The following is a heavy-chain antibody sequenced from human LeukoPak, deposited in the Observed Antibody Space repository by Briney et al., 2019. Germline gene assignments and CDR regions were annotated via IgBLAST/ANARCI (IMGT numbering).Heavy chain of an antibody. Sequence: SVKVSCKASGGTFSSYAISWVRQAPGQGLEWMGGIIPIFGTANYAQKFQGRVTLTADESTSTAYMELSSLRSEGTAVYYCARVTHYGGNPSGWGQGTLVTVSS. CDR2: IIPIFGTA. CDR1: GGTFSSYA. CDR3: ARVTHYGGNPSG. D-gene: IGHD4-23*01. J-gene: IGHJ4*02. V-gene: IGHV1-69*13.